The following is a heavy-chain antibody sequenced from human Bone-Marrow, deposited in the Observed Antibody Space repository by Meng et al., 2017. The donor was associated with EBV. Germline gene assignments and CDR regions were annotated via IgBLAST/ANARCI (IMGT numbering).Heavy chain of an antibody. D-gene: IGHD5-18*01. Sequence: QLRLQESGQRLRNPSETLSLTCSVSGASISSTTYYWGWIRQSPGKGLEWIGSMSYSSRTTSYNASLKTRVSISIDSSKNQFSLRLQSVTAADTAVYYCATSYGYTSTYWGPGTLVTVSS. V-gene: IGHV4-39*07. CDR3: ATSYGYTSTY. J-gene: IGHJ4*02. CDR2: MSYSSRTT. CDR1: GASISSTTYY.